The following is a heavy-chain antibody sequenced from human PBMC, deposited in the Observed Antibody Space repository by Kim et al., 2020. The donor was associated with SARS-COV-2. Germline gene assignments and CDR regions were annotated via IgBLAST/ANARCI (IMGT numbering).Heavy chain of an antibody. Sequence: GGSLRLSCAASGFTFSSYGMHWVRQAPGKGLEWVAVIWYDGSNKYYADSVKGRFTISRDNSKNTLYLQMNSLRAEDTAVYYCASPAVGATNLVDYWGQGTLVTVSS. CDR2: IWYDGSNK. V-gene: IGHV3-33*01. J-gene: IGHJ4*02. CDR1: GFTFSSYG. D-gene: IGHD1-26*01. CDR3: ASPAVGATNLVDY.